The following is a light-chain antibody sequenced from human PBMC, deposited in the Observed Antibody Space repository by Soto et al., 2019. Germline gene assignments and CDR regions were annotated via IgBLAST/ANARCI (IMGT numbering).Light chain of an antibody. CDR2: KAS. J-gene: IGKJ2*01. CDR3: QQYNSYSHT. V-gene: IGKV1-5*03. CDR1: QSISSW. Sequence: DIQMTQSPSTLSASVGDRVTITCRASQSISSWLAWYQQKPGKAPKLLIYKASSLESGVPSRFSGSGSGTEFTLTISSLQPDEFATYYCQQYNSYSHTFGQGTKLEIK.